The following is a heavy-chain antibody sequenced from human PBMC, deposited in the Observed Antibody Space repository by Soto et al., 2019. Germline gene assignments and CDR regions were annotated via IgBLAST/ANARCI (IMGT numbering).Heavy chain of an antibody. CDR2: VDPNGGGS. J-gene: IGHJ4*02. Sequence: GASVKVSCKTSGYSFTDYKLHWVRQAPGQGLEWMGWVDPNGGGSNSAQKFQGSVTMTWDTSITTAYLDLTRLTTNDTATYFCAFSVDYGEFEGFHFWGQGTLVTV. CDR3: AFSVDYGEFEGFHF. CDR1: GYSFTDYK. D-gene: IGHD4-17*01. V-gene: IGHV1-2*04.